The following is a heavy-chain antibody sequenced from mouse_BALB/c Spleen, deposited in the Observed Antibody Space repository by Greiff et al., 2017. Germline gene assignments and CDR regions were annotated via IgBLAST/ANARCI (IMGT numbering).Heavy chain of an antibody. CDR2: IWSGGST. CDR1: GFSLTSYG. J-gene: IGHJ3*01. V-gene: IGHV2-2*02. CDR3: ASYYDRAWFAY. D-gene: IGHD2-4*01. Sequence: QGQLKESGPGLVQPSQSLSITCTVSGFSLTSYGVHWVRQSPGKGLEWLGVIWSGGSTDYNAAFISRLSISKDNSKSQVFFKMNSLQANDTAMYYCASYYDRAWFAYWGQGTLVTVSA.